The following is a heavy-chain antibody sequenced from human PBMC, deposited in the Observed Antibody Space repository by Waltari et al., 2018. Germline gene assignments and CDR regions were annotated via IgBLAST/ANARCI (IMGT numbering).Heavy chain of an antibody. D-gene: IGHD1-1*01. CDR2: IYYSGST. V-gene: IGHV4-39*07. CDR1: GGSISSSSYY. Sequence: QLQLQESGPGLVTPSETLSLTCTVSGGSISSSSYYWGWIRQPPGKGLEWIGSIYYSGSTYYNPSLKSRVTISVDTSKNQFSLKLSSVTAADTAVYYCARGTKVAGCFDYWGQGTLVTVSS. CDR3: ARGTKVAGCFDY. J-gene: IGHJ4*02.